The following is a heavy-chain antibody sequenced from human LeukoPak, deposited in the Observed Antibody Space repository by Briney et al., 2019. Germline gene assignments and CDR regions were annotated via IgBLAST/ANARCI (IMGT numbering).Heavy chain of an antibody. CDR3: AREGDPYSGSYFYFDY. CDR1: GGTFSSYA. V-gene: IGHV1-69*06. D-gene: IGHD1-26*01. CDR2: IIPIFGTA. J-gene: IGHJ4*02. Sequence: GASVKVSCKASGGTFSSYAISWVRQAPGQGLEWMGGIIPIFGTANYAQKFQGRVTITADKSTSTAYMELSSLRSEDTAVYYCAREGDPYSGSYFYFDYWGQGTLVTVSS.